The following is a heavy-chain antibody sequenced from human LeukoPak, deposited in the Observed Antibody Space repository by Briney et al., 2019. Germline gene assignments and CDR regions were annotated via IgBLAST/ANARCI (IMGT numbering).Heavy chain of an antibody. CDR2: ISYSGST. Sequence: PSETLSLTCTVSGGSISSSNYYWGWIRQPPGKGLEWIGSISYSGSTYYNPSLKSRVTISVDTSKNQFSLKLSSVTAADTAVYYCAREQLAYCGGDCVLDYWGQGTLASVSS. V-gene: IGHV4-39*02. CDR3: AREQLAYCGGDCVLDY. CDR1: GGSISSSNYY. J-gene: IGHJ4*02. D-gene: IGHD2-21*02.